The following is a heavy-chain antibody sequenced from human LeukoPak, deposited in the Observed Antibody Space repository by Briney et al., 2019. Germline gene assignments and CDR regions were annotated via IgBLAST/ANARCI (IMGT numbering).Heavy chain of an antibody. D-gene: IGHD2-2*01. CDR1: GFTFSSYA. Sequence: GGSLRLSCAASGFTFSSYAMSWVRQAPGKGLEWVSAISGSGGSTYYADSVKGRFTISRDNSKNTLYLQMNSLRAEDTALYYCAKDHCSTSCGPAWGFWGQXTLVXVSS. J-gene: IGHJ4*02. CDR2: ISGSGGST. V-gene: IGHV3-23*01. CDR3: AKDHCSTSCGPAWGF.